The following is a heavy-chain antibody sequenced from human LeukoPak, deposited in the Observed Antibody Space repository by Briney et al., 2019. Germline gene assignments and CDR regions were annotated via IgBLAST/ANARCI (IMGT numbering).Heavy chain of an antibody. V-gene: IGHV4-61*02. J-gene: IGHJ6*03. CDR3: ARDRAIFAVVSYLYYMDV. CDR1: GGSISSGSYY. Sequence: MSSETLSLTCTVSGGSISSGSYYWSWIRQPAGKGLEWIVRIYTSGSTNYNPSLKSRITITDDTSTNQFSLMLSSVTAADTAVYYCARDRAIFAVVSYLYYMDVWGKGATVTASS. D-gene: IGHD3-3*01. CDR2: IYTSGST.